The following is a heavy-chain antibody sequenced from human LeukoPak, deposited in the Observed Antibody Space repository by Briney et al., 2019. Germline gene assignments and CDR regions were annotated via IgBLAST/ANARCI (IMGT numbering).Heavy chain of an antibody. CDR1: GFTFSSYA. Sequence: GGSLRLSCAASGFTFSSYAMHWVRQAPGKGLEWVAVISYDGSNKYYADSVKGRFTISRDNAKNSLYLQMNSLRAEDTAVYYCAGFSSGYYPPFDYWGQGTLVTVS. CDR2: ISYDGSNK. J-gene: IGHJ4*02. D-gene: IGHD3-22*01. CDR3: AGFSSGYYPPFDY. V-gene: IGHV3-30*04.